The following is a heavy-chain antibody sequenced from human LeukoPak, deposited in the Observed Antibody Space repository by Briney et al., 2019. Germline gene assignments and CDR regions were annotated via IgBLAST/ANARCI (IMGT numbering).Heavy chain of an antibody. D-gene: IGHD3-10*01. CDR2: INHSGST. CDR1: GYSISSGYY. V-gene: IGHV4-38-2*02. J-gene: IGHJ5*02. CDR3: ARSTSLLWFGKWSNWFDP. Sequence: PSETLSLTCTVSGYSISSGYYWSWIRQPPGKGLEWIGEINHSGSTNYNPSLKSRVTISVDTSKNQFSLKLSSVTAADTAVYYCARSTSLLWFGKWSNWFDPWGQGTLVTVSS.